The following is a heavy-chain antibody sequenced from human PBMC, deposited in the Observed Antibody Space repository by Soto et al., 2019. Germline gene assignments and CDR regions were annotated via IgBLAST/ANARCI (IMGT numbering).Heavy chain of an antibody. D-gene: IGHD2-15*01. Sequence: QVQLVESGGGVVQPGRSLRLSCAASGFTFSSYGMHWVRQAPGKGLEWVAVISYDGSNNYYADSVKGRFTISRDNSKNTLYLQMNSLRAEDTAVYYCAKETYSGPLDYWGQGTLVTVSS. CDR1: GFTFSSYG. CDR3: AKETYSGPLDY. CDR2: ISYDGSNN. J-gene: IGHJ4*02. V-gene: IGHV3-30*18.